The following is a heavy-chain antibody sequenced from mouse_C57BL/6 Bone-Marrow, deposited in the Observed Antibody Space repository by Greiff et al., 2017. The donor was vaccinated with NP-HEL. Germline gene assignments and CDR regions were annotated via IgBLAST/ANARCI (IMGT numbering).Heavy chain of an antibody. D-gene: IGHD1-3*01. CDR1: GYTFTSYG. J-gene: IGHJ4*01. CDR3: ARDNYYYYYAMGY. Sequence: VMLVESGAELARPGASVKLSCKASGYTFTSYGISWVKQRTGQGLEWIGEIYPRSGNTYYNEKFKGKATLTADKSSSTAYMELRSLTSEDSAVYFCARDNYYYYYAMGYWGQGTSVTVSS. V-gene: IGHV1-81*01. CDR2: IYPRSGNT.